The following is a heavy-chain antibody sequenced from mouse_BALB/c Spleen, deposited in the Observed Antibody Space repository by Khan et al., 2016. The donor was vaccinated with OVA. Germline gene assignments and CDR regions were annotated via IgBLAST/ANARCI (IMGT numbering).Heavy chain of an antibody. V-gene: IGHV1-52*01. Sequence: QVQLQQSGTELVRPGTSAKLSCKASGYTFTSYWMNWIKQRPEQGLEWIGRIDPYDSETHYNQKFKDKAILTVDKSSHTAYMQLSSLTSEDSAVYYCARNPFAYWGQGTLVTVSA. CDR3: ARNPFAY. J-gene: IGHJ3*01. CDR1: GYTFTSYW. CDR2: IDPYDSET.